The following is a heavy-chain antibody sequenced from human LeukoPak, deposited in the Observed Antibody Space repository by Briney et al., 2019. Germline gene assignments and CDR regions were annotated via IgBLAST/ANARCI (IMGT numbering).Heavy chain of an antibody. V-gene: IGHV1-69*13. D-gene: IGHD6-13*01. Sequence: SVKVSCKASGGTFSSYAISWMRQAPGQGPEWMGGIIPIFGTANYAQRFQGRVTITADESTSTAYMELSSLTSEDTAVYYCARDLQGGYFDYWGQGTLVIVSP. CDR1: GGTFSSYA. J-gene: IGHJ4*02. CDR3: ARDLQGGYFDY. CDR2: IIPIFGTA.